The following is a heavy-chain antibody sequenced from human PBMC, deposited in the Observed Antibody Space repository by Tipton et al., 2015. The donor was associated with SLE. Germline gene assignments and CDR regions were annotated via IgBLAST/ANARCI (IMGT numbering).Heavy chain of an antibody. J-gene: IGHJ5*02. V-gene: IGHV3-23*01. Sequence: SLRLSCAASGFTFSSFAMNWVRQAPGKGLEWVSSISASHDNTFYADSVKGRFSISRDNSKNTVYLNMNGLRAEDTAVYYCAREVKSGRYDWFDPWGQGTLVTVSS. D-gene: IGHD1-26*01. CDR3: AREVKSGRYDWFDP. CDR1: GFTFSSFA. CDR2: ISASHDNT.